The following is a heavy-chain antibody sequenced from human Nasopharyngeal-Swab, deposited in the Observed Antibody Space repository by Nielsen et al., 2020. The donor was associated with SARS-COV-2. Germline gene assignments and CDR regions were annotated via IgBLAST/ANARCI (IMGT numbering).Heavy chain of an antibody. CDR2: INHSGST. CDR1: GGSFSNYY. CDR3: ARRGTTVTTWGFDY. Sequence: SETPSLTCVLYGGSFSNYYWSWIRQPPGKGLEWIGEINHSGSTNYNPSLKSRVTISVDTSRNEFSLKLTSVTAADTAVYYCARRGTTVTTWGFDYWGQGTLVTVSS. V-gene: IGHV4-34*01. J-gene: IGHJ4*02. D-gene: IGHD4-17*01.